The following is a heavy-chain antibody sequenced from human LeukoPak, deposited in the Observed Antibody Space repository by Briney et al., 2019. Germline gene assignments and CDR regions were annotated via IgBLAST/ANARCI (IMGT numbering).Heavy chain of an antibody. CDR3: ARQVGDY. Sequence: GGSLRLSCAASGFTFSSYAMHWVRQAPGKGLEWVTVIWYDGSNKYYADSVKGRFTISRDNSKNTLYLQMNSLRAEDTAVYYCARQVGDYWGQGTLVTVSS. J-gene: IGHJ4*02. V-gene: IGHV3-33*08. CDR1: GFTFSSYA. CDR2: IWYDGSNK.